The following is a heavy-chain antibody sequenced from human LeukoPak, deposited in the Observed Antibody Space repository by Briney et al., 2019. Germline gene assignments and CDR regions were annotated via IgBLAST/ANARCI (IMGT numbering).Heavy chain of an antibody. CDR1: GVTVSSDY. CDR3: AASTKHTAMVDY. D-gene: IGHD5-18*01. CDR2: IGSSSSYI. J-gene: IGHJ4*02. Sequence: PGGSLRLSCAASGVTVSSDYMSWVRQAPGKGLEWVSSIGSSSSYIYYADSVKGRFTISRDNAKNSLHLQMNSLRAEDTAVYYCAASTKHTAMVDYWGQGTLVTVSS. V-gene: IGHV3-21*01.